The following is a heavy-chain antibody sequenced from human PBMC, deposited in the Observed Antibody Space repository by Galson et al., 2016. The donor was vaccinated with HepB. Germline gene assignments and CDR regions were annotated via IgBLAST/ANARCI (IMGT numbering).Heavy chain of an antibody. J-gene: IGHJ4*02. CDR1: GFTFDDFA. V-gene: IGHV3-9*01. Sequence: SLRLSCAASGFTFDDFAMHWVRQAPGKGLEWVSGITWNSGSKDYADSVKGRLTISRDNAKNSLYLQMNSLRAEDTALYYCAKDIVVAGTRTLDCWGQGTLVTVST. CDR2: ITWNSGSK. D-gene: IGHD6-19*01. CDR3: AKDIVVAGTRTLDC.